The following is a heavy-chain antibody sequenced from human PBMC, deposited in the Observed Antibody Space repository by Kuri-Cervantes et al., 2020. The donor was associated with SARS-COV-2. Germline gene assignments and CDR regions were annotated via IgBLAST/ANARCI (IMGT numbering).Heavy chain of an antibody. CDR2: INSDGSVI. Sequence: GGSLRLSCAASGFTFSRSWMLWVRQAPGKGLVWVSRINSDGSVISYPDSVEGRFTISRDNAKNTLSLQMNSLSAEDTAVYFCARVETSHYSSYYMDVWGKGTTVTVSS. J-gene: IGHJ6*03. CDR3: ARVETSHYSSYYMDV. CDR1: GFTFSRSW. V-gene: IGHV3-74*01.